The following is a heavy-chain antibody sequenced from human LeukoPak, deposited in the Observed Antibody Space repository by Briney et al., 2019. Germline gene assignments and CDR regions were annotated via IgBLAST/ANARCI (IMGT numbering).Heavy chain of an antibody. Sequence: SETLSLTCAVYGGSFSGYYWSWIRQPPGKGLEWIGKINHSGSTNYNPSLKSRVTISVDTSKNQFSLKLSSVTAADTAVYYCASCIAAAVPYYYYYGMDVWGQGTTVTVSS. V-gene: IGHV4-34*01. CDR2: INHSGST. J-gene: IGHJ6*02. D-gene: IGHD6-13*01. CDR1: GGSFSGYY. CDR3: ASCIAAAVPYYYYYGMDV.